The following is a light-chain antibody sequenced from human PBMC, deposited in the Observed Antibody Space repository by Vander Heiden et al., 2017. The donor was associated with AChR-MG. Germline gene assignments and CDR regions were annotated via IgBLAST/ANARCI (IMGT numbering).Light chain of an antibody. CDR3: QAWDSSTAWV. Sequence: SYELTPPPAVSVSPGQTASITCSGDRLGDKYACWYQQKPGQSPVLVIYQDSKRPSGIPGRFSGSNSGNTATLTISGTQAMDEADYYCQAWDSSTAWVFGGGTKLTVL. V-gene: IGLV3-1*01. CDR2: QDS. J-gene: IGLJ2*01. CDR1: RLGDKY.